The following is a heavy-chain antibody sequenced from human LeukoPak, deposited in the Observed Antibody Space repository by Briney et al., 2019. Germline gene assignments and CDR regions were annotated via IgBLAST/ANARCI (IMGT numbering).Heavy chain of an antibody. CDR2: ISGSGGST. Sequence: GGSLRLSCAASGFTFSSYAMSWVRQAPGKGLEWVSAISGSGGSTYYADSVRGRFTISRDNSKNTLYLQMNSLRAEDTAVYYCAKDRTALVLLWFGELPYFDYWGQGTLVTVSS. CDR3: AKDRTALVLLWFGELPYFDY. D-gene: IGHD3-10*01. V-gene: IGHV3-23*01. J-gene: IGHJ4*02. CDR1: GFTFSSYA.